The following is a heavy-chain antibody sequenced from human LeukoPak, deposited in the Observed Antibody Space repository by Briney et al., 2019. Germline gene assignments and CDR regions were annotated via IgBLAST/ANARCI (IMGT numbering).Heavy chain of an antibody. CDR3: ARHLHGAAGPYYFDY. V-gene: IGHV5-51*01. J-gene: IGHJ4*02. CDR2: IYPGDSDT. CDR1: GYSFTSYW. D-gene: IGHD6-13*01. Sequence: GESLKISCKGSGYSFTSYWIGWVRQMPGKGLGWMGIIYPGDSDTRYSPSFQGQVTISADKSISTAYLQWSSLKASDTAMYHCARHLHGAAGPYYFDYWGQGTLVTVSS.